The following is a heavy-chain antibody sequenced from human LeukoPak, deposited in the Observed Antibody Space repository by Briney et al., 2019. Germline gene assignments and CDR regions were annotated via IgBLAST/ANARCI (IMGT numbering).Heavy chain of an antibody. V-gene: IGHV3-30-3*01. CDR2: ISYDGSNK. J-gene: IGHJ4*02. D-gene: IGHD3-10*01. CDR3: ANGGYRGVMYY. Sequence: GGSLRLSCAASGFTFSSYAMHWVRQAPGKGLEWVAVISYDGSNKYYADSVKGRFTISRDKSKNTLYLQMNSLRAEDTAVYYCANGGYRGVMYYWGQGTLVTVSS. CDR1: GFTFSSYA.